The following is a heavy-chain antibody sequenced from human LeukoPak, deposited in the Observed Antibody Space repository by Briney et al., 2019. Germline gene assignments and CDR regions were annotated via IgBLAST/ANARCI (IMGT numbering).Heavy chain of an antibody. CDR1: GFTFGDYA. J-gene: IGHJ5*02. CDR3: TRDPALNP. Sequence: PGGSLRLSCTGSGFTFGDYALSWVRQAPGKGLEWVGFIRTKANGGTAEYAASVKGRFTMSRDDSKSTAYLQMNSLKTEDTAVYYCTRDPALNPWGQGTLVTVSS. V-gene: IGHV3-49*04. D-gene: IGHD2-2*01. CDR2: IRTKANGGTA.